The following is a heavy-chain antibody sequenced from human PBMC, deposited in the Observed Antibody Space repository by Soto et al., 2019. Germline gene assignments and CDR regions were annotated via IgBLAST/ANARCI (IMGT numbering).Heavy chain of an antibody. J-gene: IGHJ1*01. Sequence: GGSLRLSCAASGFTFSSYGMHWVRQAPGKGLEWVAVISYDGSNKYYADSVKGRFTISRDNSKNTLYLQMNSLRAEDTAVYYCAKVSRYYYDSSGSTAEYFQHWGQGTLVTVSS. D-gene: IGHD3-22*01. CDR1: GFTFSSYG. CDR3: AKVSRYYYDSSGSTAEYFQH. CDR2: ISYDGSNK. V-gene: IGHV3-30*18.